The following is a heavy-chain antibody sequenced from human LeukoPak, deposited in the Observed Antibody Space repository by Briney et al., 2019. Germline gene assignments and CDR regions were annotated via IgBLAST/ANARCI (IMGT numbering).Heavy chain of an antibody. J-gene: IGHJ3*02. D-gene: IGHD1-26*01. CDR2: IWYDGSNK. V-gene: IGHV3-33*01. Sequence: GGSLRLSCAASGFTFSSYGMHWVRQAPGKGLEWVAVIWYDGSNKYYADSVKGRFTISRDNSKNTLYLQMNSLRAEDTAVYYCARDRDGSYDRGPRDAFDIWGQRTMVTVSS. CDR3: ARDRDGSYDRGPRDAFDI. CDR1: GFTFSSYG.